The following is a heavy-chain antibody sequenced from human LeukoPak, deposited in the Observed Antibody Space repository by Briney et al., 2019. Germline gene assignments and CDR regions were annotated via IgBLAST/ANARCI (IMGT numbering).Heavy chain of an antibody. D-gene: IGHD2-2*01. CDR1: GYTLTELS. CDR2: FDPEDGET. Sequence: ASVKVSCKVSGYTLTELSMHWVRQAPGKGLEWTGGFDPEDGETIYVQKFQGRVTMTEDTSTDTAYMELSSLRSEDTAVYYCATSLRTYCSSTSCTLGAFDIWGQGTMVTVSS. CDR3: ATSLRTYCSSTSCTLGAFDI. V-gene: IGHV1-24*01. J-gene: IGHJ3*02.